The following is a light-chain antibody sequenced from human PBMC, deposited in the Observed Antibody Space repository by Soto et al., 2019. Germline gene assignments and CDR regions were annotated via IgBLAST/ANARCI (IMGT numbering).Light chain of an antibody. CDR1: QGISSG. CDR3: QQSYSTPRVT. CDR2: AAS. V-gene: IGKV1-12*01. Sequence: IQLTQSLSSVSASVEARVTLTCLASQGISSGLAWYQQKPGKAPKPLIYAASSLQSGVPSRFSGSGSGTDFTLTISSLQPEDFATYYCQQSYSTPRVTFCPGTKVDIK. J-gene: IGKJ3*01.